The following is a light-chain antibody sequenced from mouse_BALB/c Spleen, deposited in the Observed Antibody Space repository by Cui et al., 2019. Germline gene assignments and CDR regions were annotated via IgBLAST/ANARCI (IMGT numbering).Light chain of an antibody. J-gene: IGKJ5*01. Sequence: QIVLTQSPAIMSASPGAKVPMTCSASSSVSYMYWYQQKPGSSPRLLIYDTSNLTSGVPVRFSGSGSGTSYSLTISRMEAEDAATYYCQQWSSYPLTFGAGTKLELK. CDR2: DTS. CDR3: QQWSSYPLT. V-gene: IGKV4-55*01. CDR1: SSVSY.